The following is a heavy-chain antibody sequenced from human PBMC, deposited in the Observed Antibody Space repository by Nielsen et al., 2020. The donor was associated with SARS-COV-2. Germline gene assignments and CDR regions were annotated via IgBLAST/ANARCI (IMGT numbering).Heavy chain of an antibody. CDR2: IWYDGSNK. CDR3: ARVAGSGGDY. Sequence: GGSLRLSCAASGFTFSSYGMHWVRQAPGQGLEWVAVIWYDGSNKYYADSVKGRFTISRDNSKNTLYLQMNSLRAEDTAVYYCARVAGSGGDYWGQGTLVTVSS. D-gene: IGHD2-15*01. V-gene: IGHV3-33*01. J-gene: IGHJ4*02. CDR1: GFTFSSYG.